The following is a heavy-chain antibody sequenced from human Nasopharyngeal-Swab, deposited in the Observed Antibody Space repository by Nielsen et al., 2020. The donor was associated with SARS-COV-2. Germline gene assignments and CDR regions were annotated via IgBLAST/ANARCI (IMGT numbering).Heavy chain of an antibody. D-gene: IGHD1-7*01. Sequence: GESLKISCAASGFTFSIYCMSFVRQAPGKGLEWVANIKQDGSEKYYVDSVKGRFTISRDNAKNSLYLQMNSLRAEDTAVYYCARDPIPNWNYGRTDFDYWGQGTLVTVSS. J-gene: IGHJ4*02. CDR1: GFTFSIYC. CDR3: ARDPIPNWNYGRTDFDY. CDR2: IKQDGSEK. V-gene: IGHV3-7*01.